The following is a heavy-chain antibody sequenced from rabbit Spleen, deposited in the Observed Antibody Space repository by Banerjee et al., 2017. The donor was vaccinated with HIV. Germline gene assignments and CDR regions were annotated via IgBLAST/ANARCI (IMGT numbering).Heavy chain of an antibody. CDR1: GSPLTDWYV. CDR2: IAGSSSGFT. CDR3: ARDTGSSFSSYGMDL. Sequence: LEESGGGLVQPEGSLTLTCKASGSPLTDWYVMRWIRQAPGKGLEWISCIAGSSSGFTYSATWAKGRFTCSKTSSTTVTLQMTSLTVADTATYFCARDTGSSFSSYGMDLWGPGTLVTVS. J-gene: IGHJ6*01. V-gene: IGHV1S45*01. D-gene: IGHD8-1*01.